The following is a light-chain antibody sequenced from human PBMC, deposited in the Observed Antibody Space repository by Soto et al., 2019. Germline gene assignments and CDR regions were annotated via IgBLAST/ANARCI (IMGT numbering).Light chain of an antibody. CDR1: QSVTSSN. V-gene: IGKV3-20*01. CDR2: GAS. J-gene: IGKJ5*01. Sequence: EIVLTQSPGTLSLSPGERATLSCRASQSVTSSNLAWYQQKPGQAPRLLIFGASSRASGVPERFSGGGSGTDFTLTSRRLEPEDFAMYYCQQYGSSPITFGQGTRLEIK. CDR3: QQYGSSPIT.